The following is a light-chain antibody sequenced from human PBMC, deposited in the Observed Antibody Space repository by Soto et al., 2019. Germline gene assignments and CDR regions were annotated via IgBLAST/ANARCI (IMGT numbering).Light chain of an antibody. Sequence: EIVLTQSPGTLSLSPGERATLSCRASQSVFNNHIGWYQQKPGQAPRRLIFGASFRATGIPDRFSGSGSGTDFTLTISRLEPEDFAVYYCKHYGSSWTFGQGTKVDIK. J-gene: IGKJ1*01. CDR3: KHYGSSWT. CDR1: QSVFNNH. V-gene: IGKV3-20*01. CDR2: GAS.